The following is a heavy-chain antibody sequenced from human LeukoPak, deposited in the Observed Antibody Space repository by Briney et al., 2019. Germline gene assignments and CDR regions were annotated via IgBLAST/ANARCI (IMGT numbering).Heavy chain of an antibody. J-gene: IGHJ4*02. Sequence: GGSLRLSCAVSGFTFSTYGMSWVRQAQGKGLEWVSAISDSGTTYYADSVKGRFTISRDNSKNTLYLQMNNLRAEDTAVYYCAKRSDYGGNRNYLDYWGQGTPVTVSS. CDR2: ISDSGTT. CDR1: GFTFSTYG. V-gene: IGHV3-23*01. CDR3: AKRSDYGGNRNYLDY. D-gene: IGHD4-23*01.